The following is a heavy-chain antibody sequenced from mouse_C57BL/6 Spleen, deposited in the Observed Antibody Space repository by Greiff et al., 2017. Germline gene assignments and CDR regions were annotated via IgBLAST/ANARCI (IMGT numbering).Heavy chain of an antibody. CDR2: INYDGSST. D-gene: IGHD1-1*01. CDR1: GFTFSDYY. V-gene: IGHV5-16*01. CDR3: ARKGGNYGYFDV. J-gene: IGHJ1*03. Sequence: DVKLVESEGGLVQPGSSMKLSCTASGFTFSDYYMAWVRQVPEKGLEWVANINYDGSSTYYLDSLKSRFIISRDNAKNILYLQMSSLKSEDTATYYCARKGGNYGYFDVWGTGTTVTVSS.